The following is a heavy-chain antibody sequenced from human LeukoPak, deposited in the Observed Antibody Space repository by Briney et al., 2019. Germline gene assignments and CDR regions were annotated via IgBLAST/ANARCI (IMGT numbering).Heavy chain of an antibody. V-gene: IGHV5-10-1*01. D-gene: IGHD3-10*01. CDR2: IDPSDSYT. CDR1: GSIFTSYW. CDR3: ATEAPYYGSGSYYNAIDY. J-gene: IGHJ4*02. Sequence: GGSLQISCKGSGSIFTSYWISWVRQLPGKGLEWMGMIDPSDSYTNYSPSFQGHVTISAAKSISTAYLQWSSLKASDTAMYYCATEAPYYGSGSYYNAIDYWGQGTLVTVSS.